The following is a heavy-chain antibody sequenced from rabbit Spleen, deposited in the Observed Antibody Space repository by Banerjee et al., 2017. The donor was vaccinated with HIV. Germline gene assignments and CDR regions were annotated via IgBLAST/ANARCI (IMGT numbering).Heavy chain of an antibody. CDR2: IDTVTGKS. D-gene: IGHD4-2*01. V-gene: IGHV1S40*01. Sequence: QSLEESGGDLVKPGASLTLTCTASGVSFSGDSYMCWVRQAPGRGLEWIACIDTVTGKSVYASWAKGRFIMSRTSSTTVTLQMTSLTAADTATYFCARDLVAVIGWNFGLWGQGTLVTVS. CDR1: GVSFSGDSY. J-gene: IGHJ3*01. CDR3: ARDLVAVIGWNFGL.